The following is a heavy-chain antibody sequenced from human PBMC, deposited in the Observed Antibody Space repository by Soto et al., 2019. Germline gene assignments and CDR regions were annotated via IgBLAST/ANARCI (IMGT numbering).Heavy chain of an antibody. V-gene: IGHV4-61*01. CDR3: ARYSSGGWFGRSAFDI. CDR2: IYSSGNT. J-gene: IGHJ3*02. D-gene: IGHD6-19*01. Sequence: PSDTLSLTCTVSGGSVSSSSYSWGWIRQSPGKGLEWIGSIYSSGNTNYNPSLQSRVTISVDTSKNQFSLKLSSVTAADTAVYYCARYSSGGWFGRSAFDIWGQGTMVTVSS. CDR1: GGSVSSSSYS.